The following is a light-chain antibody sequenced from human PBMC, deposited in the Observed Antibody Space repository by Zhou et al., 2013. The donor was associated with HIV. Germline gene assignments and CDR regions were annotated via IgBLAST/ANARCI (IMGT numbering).Light chain of an antibody. CDR2: SAS. CDR1: QSLNAN. V-gene: IGKV1-39*01. J-gene: IGKJ2*01. CDR3: QQSYRTPYT. Sequence: MTQSPATLSVSPGDRVTLSCGASQSLNANLAWYQQKPGKAPKLLIYSASSLQSGVPSRFSGSGSGTDFTLTISSLQPEDFATYYCQQSYRTPYTFGQGTKLEIK.